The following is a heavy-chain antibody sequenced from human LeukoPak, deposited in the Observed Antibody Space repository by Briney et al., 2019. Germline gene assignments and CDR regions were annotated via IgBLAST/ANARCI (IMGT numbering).Heavy chain of an antibody. CDR1: GYTFTSYG. D-gene: IGHD6-19*01. CDR2: ISAYNGNT. Sequence: GASVKVSCKASGYTFTSYGISWVRQAPGQGLEWMGWISAYNGNTNYAQKLQGRVTMTTDTSTSTAYMELRSLRSDDTDVYYCATVAVAGDLDYWGQGTLVTVSS. CDR3: ATVAVAGDLDY. V-gene: IGHV1-18*01. J-gene: IGHJ4*02.